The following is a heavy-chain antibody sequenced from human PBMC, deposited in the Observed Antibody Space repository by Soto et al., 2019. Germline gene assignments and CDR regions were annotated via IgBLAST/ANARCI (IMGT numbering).Heavy chain of an antibody. CDR1: GYTFTSYA. CDR2: INAGNGNT. J-gene: IGHJ4*02. D-gene: IGHD3-3*01. V-gene: IGHV1-3*01. CDR3: ARDGSWSGYYFDY. Sequence: ASVKVSCKASGYTFTSYAMHWVRQAPGQRLEWMGWINAGNGNTKYSQKFQGRATITRDTSASTAYMELSSLRSEDTAVYYCARDGSWSGYYFDYWGQGTLVTVSS.